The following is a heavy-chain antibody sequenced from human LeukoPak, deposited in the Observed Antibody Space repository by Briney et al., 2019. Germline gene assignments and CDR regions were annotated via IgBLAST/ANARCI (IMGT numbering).Heavy chain of an antibody. J-gene: IGHJ3*02. CDR2: FYYTGST. Sequence: SQTLSLTCAVSGGSISSGSYSWSWIRQPPGKGLEWIGYFYYTGSTYYNPSLKSRVTISIDTSKNQFSLKLSSVTAADTAVYYCARGAGSTTSNDAFDIWGQGTMVTVSS. CDR3: ARGAGSTTSNDAFDI. D-gene: IGHD1-1*01. V-gene: IGHV4-30-4*07. CDR1: GGSISSGSYS.